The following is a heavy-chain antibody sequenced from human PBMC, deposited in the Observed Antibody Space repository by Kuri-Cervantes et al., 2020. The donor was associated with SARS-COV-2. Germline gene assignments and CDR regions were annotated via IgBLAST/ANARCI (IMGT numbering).Heavy chain of an antibody. CDR2: IYSGGST. Sequence: GGSLRLSCAASGFTVSSNYMSWVRQAPGKGLEWVSVIYSGGSTYYADSVKGRFTISRDNSKNTLYLQMNSLRAEDTAVYYCARGGSWYYYYMDVWGKGTTVTVSS. D-gene: IGHD6-13*01. V-gene: IGHV3-66*01. CDR1: GFTVSSNY. CDR3: ARGGSWYYYYMDV. J-gene: IGHJ6*03.